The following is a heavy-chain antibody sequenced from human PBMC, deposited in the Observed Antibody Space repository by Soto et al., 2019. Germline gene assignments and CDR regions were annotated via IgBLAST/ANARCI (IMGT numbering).Heavy chain of an antibody. V-gene: IGHV3-30*03. CDR1: GFTFVNYA. CDR3: SSLVEGVRNYYYYMDV. J-gene: IGHJ6*03. D-gene: IGHD3-10*01. Sequence: QVQLVESGGAVVQPGRSLRLSCAASGFTFVNYAMHWVRQAPGKGLEWVAAISYDGTEKYYADSVKGRFTISRDNSANTLSLQMNSLRAEDTAVYYCSSLVEGVRNYYYYMDVWGKGTTVTVSS. CDR2: ISYDGTEK.